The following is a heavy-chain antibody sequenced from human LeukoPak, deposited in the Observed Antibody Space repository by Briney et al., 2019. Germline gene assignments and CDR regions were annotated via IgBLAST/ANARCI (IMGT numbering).Heavy chain of an antibody. CDR3: ARDGALARFNH. CDR1: GFTFSSYG. J-gene: IGHJ4*02. Sequence: GGSLRLSCAASGFTFSSYGIHWVRQAAGEGLEWVAVIWSGGSQKYYADSVKDRFTISRDDSRRTVFLQMNGLRAEDTALYYCARDGALARFNHWGQGTLVTVSS. D-gene: IGHD3-10*01. CDR2: IWSGGSQK. V-gene: IGHV3-33*01.